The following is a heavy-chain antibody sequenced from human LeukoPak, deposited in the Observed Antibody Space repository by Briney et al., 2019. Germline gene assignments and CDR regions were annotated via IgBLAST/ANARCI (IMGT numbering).Heavy chain of an antibody. CDR3: AREPETRYNFDY. CDR2: IWYDGTNK. CDR1: GFSFSSHG. Sequence: GGSLRLSCAASGFSFSSHGIHWVRQAPGKGLEWVAVIWYDGTNKYYADSVKGRLTISRDNSKNTLYLQMNSLRTEDTAVYYCAREPETRYNFDYWGQGTLVTVSS. J-gene: IGHJ4*02. V-gene: IGHV3-33*01. D-gene: IGHD1-14*01.